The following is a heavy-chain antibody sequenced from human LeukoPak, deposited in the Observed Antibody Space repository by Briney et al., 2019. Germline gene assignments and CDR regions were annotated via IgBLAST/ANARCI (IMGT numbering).Heavy chain of an antibody. V-gene: IGHV4-34*01. Sequence: SETLSLTCAVYGGSLSGYYWSWIRQPPGKGLEWIGEINHSGSTNYNPSLKSRVTISVDTSKNQFSLKLSSVTAADTAVYYCQAAVADYWGQGTLVIVSS. CDR3: QAAVADY. CDR1: GGSLSGYY. CDR2: INHSGST. D-gene: IGHD6-19*01. J-gene: IGHJ4*02.